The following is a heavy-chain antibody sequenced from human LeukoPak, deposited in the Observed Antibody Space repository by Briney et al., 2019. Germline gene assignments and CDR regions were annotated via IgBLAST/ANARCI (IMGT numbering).Heavy chain of an antibody. J-gene: IGHJ4*02. CDR2: INEDGSEK. CDR1: GFTFRNYW. CDR3: VTYKNQPHTLFFDF. D-gene: IGHD1-1*01. V-gene: IGHV3-7*02. Sequence: GGSLRLSCAASGFTFRNYWMNWVRQAPGKGLEWVANINEDGSEKNYVDSVKGRFTTSRDNARNSLSLQMNGLRSEDTAVYYRVTYKNQPHTLFFDFWGQGALVTVSA.